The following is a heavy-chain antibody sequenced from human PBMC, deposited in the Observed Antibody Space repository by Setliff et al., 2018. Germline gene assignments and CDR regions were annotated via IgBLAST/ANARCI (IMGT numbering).Heavy chain of an antibody. V-gene: IGHV4-39*01. CDR3: ARRVREYQLLFGDYYYYMDV. J-gene: IGHJ6*03. CDR1: GGSISSSSYY. Sequence: ETLSLTCTVSGGSISSSSYYWGWIRQPPGKGLEWIGSIYYSGSAYYNPSLKSRVTISVDTSKNQFSLKLSSVTAADTAVYYCARRVREYQLLFGDYYYYMDVWGKGTTVTVSS. CDR2: IYYSGSA. D-gene: IGHD2-2*01.